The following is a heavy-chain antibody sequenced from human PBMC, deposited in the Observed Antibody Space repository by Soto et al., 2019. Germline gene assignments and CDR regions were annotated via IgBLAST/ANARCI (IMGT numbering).Heavy chain of an antibody. Sequence: PGGSLRLSCAASGITFSSYGMHWVRQAPGKGLEWVAVISNDGSNKYYGDSVKGRFTISRDNSKNTLYLQMNSLRTEDTAVYYCAKGVHSSSRYYGMDVWGQGTTVTVSS. J-gene: IGHJ6*02. D-gene: IGHD6-6*01. CDR2: ISNDGSNK. CDR3: AKGVHSSSRYYGMDV. CDR1: GITFSSYG. V-gene: IGHV3-30*18.